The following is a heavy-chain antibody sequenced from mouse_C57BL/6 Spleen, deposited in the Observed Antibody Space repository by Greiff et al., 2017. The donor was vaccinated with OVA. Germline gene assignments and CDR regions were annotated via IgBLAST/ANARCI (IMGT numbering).Heavy chain of an antibody. V-gene: IGHV14-1*01. CDR2: IDPEDGDT. CDR1: GFKIKDYY. CDR3: TAHYYGSSQAMDY. J-gene: IGHJ4*01. Sequence: VQLQQSGAELVRPGASVKLSCTASGFKIKDYYMHWVKQRPEQGLEWIGRIDPEDGDTEYAPKFQGKATMTADTSSNTAYLQLSSLTSEDTAVYYCTAHYYGSSQAMDYWGQGTSVTVSS. D-gene: IGHD1-1*01.